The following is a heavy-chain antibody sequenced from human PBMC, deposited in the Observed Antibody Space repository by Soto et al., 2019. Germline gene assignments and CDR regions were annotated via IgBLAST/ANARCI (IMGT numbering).Heavy chain of an antibody. J-gene: IGHJ4*02. CDR3: ARDHRAVAGYFDY. Sequence: GGSLRLSCAASGFTVRTNYMSWVRQAPGKGLEWVSVIYRDGSTYYADSVKGRFTISRDNSMNTLFLQMNSLRAEDTAVYYCARDHRAVAGYFDYWGQGTLVTVSS. CDR2: IYRDGST. CDR1: GFTVRTNY. V-gene: IGHV3-66*01. D-gene: IGHD6-19*01.